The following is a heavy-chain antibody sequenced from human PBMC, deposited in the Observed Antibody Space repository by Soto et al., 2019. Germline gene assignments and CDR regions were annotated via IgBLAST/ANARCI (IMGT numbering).Heavy chain of an antibody. Sequence: GGSLRLSCAASGFTFSSYAMNWVRQAPGKGLEWVSYISSGSGTIYYADSVKGRFTVSRDNAKNSLYLQMNGLRAEDTALYYCAKKEMARTGVPYYYDYWGQGTLVTVSS. CDR3: AKKEMARTGVPYYYDY. J-gene: IGHJ4*02. CDR1: GFTFSSYA. CDR2: ISSGSGTI. V-gene: IGHV3-48*01. D-gene: IGHD2-8*01.